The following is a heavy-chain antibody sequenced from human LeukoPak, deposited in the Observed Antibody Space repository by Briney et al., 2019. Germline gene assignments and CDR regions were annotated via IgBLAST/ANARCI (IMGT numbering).Heavy chain of an antibody. D-gene: IGHD1-14*01. J-gene: IGHJ4*02. V-gene: IGHV3-7*01. Sequence: PGGSLRLSCAASGFTFTTYWMIWVRQAPGKGLEWVANIKQDGSGKFYVDSVKGRFTISRDNAKNSLYLQMNSLTAEDTAVYYCARARNGPHYFDHWGQGTLVTVSS. CDR1: GFTFTTYW. CDR3: ARARNGPHYFDH. CDR2: IKQDGSGK.